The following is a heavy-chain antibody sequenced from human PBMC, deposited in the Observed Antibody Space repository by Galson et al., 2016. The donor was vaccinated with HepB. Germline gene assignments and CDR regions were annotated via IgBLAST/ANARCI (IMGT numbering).Heavy chain of an antibody. CDR3: ARRRAMGNSVDYSELNWFDP. CDR1: GGSISPYD. D-gene: IGHD5/OR15-5a*01. CDR2: VYYSGIT. J-gene: IGHJ5*02. V-gene: IGHV4-59*08. Sequence: SETLSLTCTVSGGSISPYDWNWIRQSPGKGLEWIGHVYYSGITYYNPSLESRVTISLDTSKNQFSLKLSSVTAADAAVYYCARRRAMGNSVDYSELNWFDPWGQGILVTVSS.